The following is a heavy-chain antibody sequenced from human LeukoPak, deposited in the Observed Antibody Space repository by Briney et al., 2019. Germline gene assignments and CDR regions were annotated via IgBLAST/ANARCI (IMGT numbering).Heavy chain of an antibody. V-gene: IGHV4-4*02. Sequence: SGTLSLTCAVSGGSISGSNWWSWVRQPPGEGLGWIGEIYHSGSTNYNPSLKSRVTISVDKSKNQFSLKLSSVTAAATAVYYCASLSPGIAAADRYYFDYWGQGTLVTVSS. CDR3: ASLSPGIAAADRYYFDY. D-gene: IGHD6-13*01. CDR2: IYHSGST. J-gene: IGHJ4*02. CDR1: GGSISGSNW.